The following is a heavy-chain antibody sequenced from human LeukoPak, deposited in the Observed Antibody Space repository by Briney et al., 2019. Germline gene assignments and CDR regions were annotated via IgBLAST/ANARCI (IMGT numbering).Heavy chain of an antibody. V-gene: IGHV4-38-2*01. J-gene: IGHJ4*02. CDR3: AGSVVRNVDY. CDR1: GYSISSGYY. D-gene: IGHD2-21*01. CDR2: IYHSGST. Sequence: SETLSLTCAVSGYSISSGYYWGWIRQPPGKGLEWIGCIYHSGSTYYNPSLKSRVTIAVDTSKNQFSLKLSSVTDADTAVYYCAGSVVRNVDYWGQGTLVTVSS.